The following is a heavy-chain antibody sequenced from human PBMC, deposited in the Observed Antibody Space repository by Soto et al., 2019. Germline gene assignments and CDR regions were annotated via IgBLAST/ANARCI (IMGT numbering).Heavy chain of an antibody. CDR1: GYSFTGYW. V-gene: IGHV5-51*01. J-gene: IGHJ3*02. D-gene: IGHD3-22*01. CDR3: ARHHHYDSSHDAFDI. Sequence: GESLKISCKGSGYSFTGYWIGWVRQMPGKGLEWMGIIYPGDSDTRYSPSFQGQVTISADKSISTAYLQWSSLKASGTAMYYCARHHHYDSSHDAFDIWGQGTMVTVSS. CDR2: IYPGDSDT.